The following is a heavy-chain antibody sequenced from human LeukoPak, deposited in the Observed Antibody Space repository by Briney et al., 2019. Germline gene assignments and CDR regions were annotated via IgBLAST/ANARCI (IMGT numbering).Heavy chain of an antibody. V-gene: IGHV3-30*18. CDR2: ISYDGSNK. CDR3: AKDRSEGTIDY. Sequence: PGGSLRLSCAASGFTFSSYGMHWVRQAPGKGLEWVAVISYDGSNKYYADSVKGRFTISRDNSKNTLYLQMNSLRAEDTAVYYCAKDRSEGTIDYWGQGTLVTVSS. D-gene: IGHD3-10*01. CDR1: GFTFSSYG. J-gene: IGHJ4*02.